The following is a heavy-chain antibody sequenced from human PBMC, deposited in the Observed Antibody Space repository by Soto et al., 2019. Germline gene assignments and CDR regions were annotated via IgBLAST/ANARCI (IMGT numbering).Heavy chain of an antibody. CDR3: AKDQLSTFETYYYYGMDV. CDR1: GFTFSSYA. CDR2: ISGSGGST. J-gene: IGHJ6*02. D-gene: IGHD3-10*02. V-gene: IGHV3-23*01. Sequence: GGSLRLSCAASGFTFSSYAMSWVRQAPGKGLEWVSAISGSGGSTYYADSVKGRFTISRDNSKNTLYLQMNSLRAEDTAVYYCAKDQLSTFETYYYYGMDVWGQGTTVTVSS.